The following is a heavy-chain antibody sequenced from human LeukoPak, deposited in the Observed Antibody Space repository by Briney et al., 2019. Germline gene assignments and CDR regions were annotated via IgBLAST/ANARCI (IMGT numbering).Heavy chain of an antibody. Sequence: PGRSLRLSCAASGFTFSSYGMHWVRQAPGKGLEWVAVISYDGSNKYYADSVKGRFTISRDNSKNTLYLQMNSLRAEDTAVYYCARGAGATGSYWGQGTLVTVSS. D-gene: IGHD1-26*01. J-gene: IGHJ4*02. CDR3: ARGAGATGSY. CDR1: GFTFSSYG. V-gene: IGHV3-30*03. CDR2: ISYDGSNK.